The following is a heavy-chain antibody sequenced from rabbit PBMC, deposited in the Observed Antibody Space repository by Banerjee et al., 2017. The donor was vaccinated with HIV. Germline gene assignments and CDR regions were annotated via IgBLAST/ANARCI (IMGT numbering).Heavy chain of an antibody. Sequence: QEQLVESGGGLVTLGGSLKLSCKASGIDFSSYGISWVRQAPGKGLEWIAYIYPDYGSTDYASWVNGRFTISLDNAQNTVFLQMTSLTAADTATYFCARDPGYYSSGWGVLDLWGQGTLVTVS. CDR1: GIDFSSYG. CDR3: ARDPGYYSSGWGVLDL. D-gene: IGHD4-1*01. J-gene: IGHJ6*01. CDR2: IYPDYGST. V-gene: IGHV1S47*01.